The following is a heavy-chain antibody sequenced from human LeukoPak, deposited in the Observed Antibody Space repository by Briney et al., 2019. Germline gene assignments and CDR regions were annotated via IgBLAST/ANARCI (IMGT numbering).Heavy chain of an antibody. CDR1: GGSISSSSYY. D-gene: IGHD3-10*01. V-gene: IGHV4-39*01. Sequence: SETLSLTCTVSGGSISSSSYYWGWIRQPPGKGLEWIGSIYYSGSTYYNPSLKSRVTISVDTSKNQFSLKLSPVTAADTAVYYCARTRYYYNSRSYGAPYYFDYWGQGTLVTVSS. CDR2: IYYSGST. CDR3: ARTRYYYNSRSYGAPYYFDY. J-gene: IGHJ4*02.